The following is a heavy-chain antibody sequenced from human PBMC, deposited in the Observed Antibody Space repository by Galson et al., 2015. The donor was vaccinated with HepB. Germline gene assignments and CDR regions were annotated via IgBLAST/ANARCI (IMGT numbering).Heavy chain of an antibody. CDR2: ISSSSSYI. D-gene: IGHD1-14*01. CDR3: ATRNLGFLDGG. CDR1: GFTFSSYS. Sequence: LRLSCAASGFTFSSYSMNWVRQAPGKGLEWVSSISSSSSYIYYADSVKGRFAISRDNAKNSLYLQMNSLRAEDTAVYYCATRNLGFLDGGWGQGTLVTVSS. J-gene: IGHJ4*02. V-gene: IGHV3-21*01.